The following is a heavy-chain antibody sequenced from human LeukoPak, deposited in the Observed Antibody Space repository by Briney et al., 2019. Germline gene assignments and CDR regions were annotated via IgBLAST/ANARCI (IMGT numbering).Heavy chain of an antibody. V-gene: IGHV4-34*01. CDR2: INHSGST. D-gene: IGHD1-26*01. CDR1: GVSFSGYY. Sequence: PSETLSLTCAVYGVSFSGYYWSWIRQPPGKGLEWIGEINHSGSTNYNPSLKSRVTISVDTSKNQFSLKLSSVTAADTAVYYCARYIVGAVDYWGQGTLVTVSS. J-gene: IGHJ4*02. CDR3: ARYIVGAVDY.